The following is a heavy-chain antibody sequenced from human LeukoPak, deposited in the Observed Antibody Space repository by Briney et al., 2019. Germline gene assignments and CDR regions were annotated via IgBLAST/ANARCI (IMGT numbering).Heavy chain of an antibody. V-gene: IGHV4-30-2*01. CDR3: AREAPYWYFDL. Sequence: SETLSLTCAVSGGSISSGGYSWSWIRQPPGKGLEWIGYIYHSGSTYYNPSLKSRVTISVDRSKNQFSLKLISVTAADTSVYYCAREAPYWYFDLWGRGTLVTVSS. J-gene: IGHJ2*01. CDR2: IYHSGST. CDR1: GGSISSGGYS.